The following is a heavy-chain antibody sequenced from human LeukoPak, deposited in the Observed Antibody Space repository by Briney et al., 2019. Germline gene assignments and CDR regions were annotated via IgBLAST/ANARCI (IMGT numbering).Heavy chain of an antibody. CDR1: GXTFSSYA. CDR3: AKAYCGGDCYLDFDY. CDR2: ISGSGGRT. V-gene: IGHV3-23*01. J-gene: IGHJ4*02. Sequence: GSLRLSCAASGXTFSSYAMSWVRQAPGKGLEWVSTISGSGGRTYYADSVKGRFTISRDNSKNTLYLQMNSLRAEDTAVYYCAKAYCGGDCYLDFDYWGQGTLVTVSS. D-gene: IGHD2-21*02.